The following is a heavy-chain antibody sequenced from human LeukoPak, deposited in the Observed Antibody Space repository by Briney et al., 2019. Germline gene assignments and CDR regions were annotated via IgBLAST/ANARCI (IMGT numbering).Heavy chain of an antibody. CDR2: IYYSGST. D-gene: IGHD3-3*01. V-gene: IGHV4-39*01. CDR1: GGSISSSSYY. J-gene: IGHJ4*02. CDR3: ARRTIFGVVYTPFDY. Sequence: PSETLSLTCTVSGGSISSSSYYWGWIRQPPGKGLEWIVSIYYSGSTYYNPSLKSRVTISVHTSKNQFSLKLSSVTAADTAVYYCARRTIFGVVYTPFDYWGQGTLVTVSS.